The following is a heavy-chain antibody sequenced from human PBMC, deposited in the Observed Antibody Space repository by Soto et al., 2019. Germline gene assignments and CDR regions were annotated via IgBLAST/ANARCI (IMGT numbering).Heavy chain of an antibody. CDR1: GFTFSSYS. CDR3: ARDSRAYSSGWYGYYYYYGMDV. Sequence: EVQLVESGGGLVQPGGSLRLSCAASGFTFSSYSMNWVRQAPGKGLEWVSYISSSSSTIYYADSVKGRFTISRDNAKNSLYLQMNSVRAEDTAVYYCARDSRAYSSGWYGYYYYYGMDVCGQGTTVTVSS. V-gene: IGHV3-48*01. D-gene: IGHD6-19*01. CDR2: ISSSSSTI. J-gene: IGHJ6*02.